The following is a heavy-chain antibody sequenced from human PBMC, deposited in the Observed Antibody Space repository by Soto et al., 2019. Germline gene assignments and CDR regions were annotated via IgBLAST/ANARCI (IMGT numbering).Heavy chain of an antibody. CDR3: ATTGVRAGDY. CDR1: GFSFSTFW. Sequence: EVQLVESGGGLVQPGGSLRLSCAASGFSFSTFWMSWVRQAPGKGLEWVANINQAGSEKYYVDSVKGRFTISRDNAENSLYLQMNSLRAEDTAVYYCATTGVRAGDYWGQGTLVTVSS. CDR2: INQAGSEK. J-gene: IGHJ4*02. V-gene: IGHV3-7*01. D-gene: IGHD6-19*01.